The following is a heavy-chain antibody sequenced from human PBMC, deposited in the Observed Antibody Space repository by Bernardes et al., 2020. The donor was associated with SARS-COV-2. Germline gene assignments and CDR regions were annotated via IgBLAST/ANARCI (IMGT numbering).Heavy chain of an antibody. CDR2: IKQDGSEK. Sequence: GSLRLSCAASGFTFSSYWMSWVRQAPGKGLEWVANIKQDGSEKYYVDSVKGRFTISRDNAKKSLYLQMNSLRAEDTAVYYCASTGYSSSWHYWYFDLWGRGTLVTVSS. V-gene: IGHV3-7*03. CDR3: ASTGYSSSWHYWYFDL. D-gene: IGHD6-13*01. CDR1: GFTFSSYW. J-gene: IGHJ2*01.